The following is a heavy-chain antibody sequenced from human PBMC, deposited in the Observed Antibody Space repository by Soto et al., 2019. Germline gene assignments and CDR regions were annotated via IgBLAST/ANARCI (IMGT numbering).Heavy chain of an antibody. CDR2: IIPILGIA. Sequence: QVQLVQSGAEVKKPGSSVKVSCKASGGTFSSYSISWVRQAPGQGLEWMGRIIPILGIANYAQKFQGRVTITADKSTSTAYMDLSSLRSEDTSGYYCARERVATTPTGYYYYMDVWGKGTTVTVSS. CDR3: ARERVATTPTGYYYYMDV. J-gene: IGHJ6*03. CDR1: GGTFSSYS. V-gene: IGHV1-69*08. D-gene: IGHD5-12*01.